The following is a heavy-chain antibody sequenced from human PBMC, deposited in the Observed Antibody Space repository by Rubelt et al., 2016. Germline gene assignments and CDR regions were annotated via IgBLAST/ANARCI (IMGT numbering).Heavy chain of an antibody. CDR2: MYISGST. V-gene: IGHV4-4*07. CDR1: GGSISSDY. CDR3: ARRPAGLYQPIDH. J-gene: IGHJ4*02. D-gene: IGHD2-2*01. Sequence: QVQLQESGPGLVKPSETLSLTCTVSGGSISSDYWSWVRQPAGKGLEWIGRMYISGSTDYNPSLRSRATMSIDTSRSQFSLKLSSVTAADTAVYYGARRPAGLYQPIDHWGQGTLVTVSS.